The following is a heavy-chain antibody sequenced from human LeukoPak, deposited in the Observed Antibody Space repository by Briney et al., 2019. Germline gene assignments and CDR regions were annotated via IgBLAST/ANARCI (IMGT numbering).Heavy chain of an antibody. V-gene: IGHV3-9*01. D-gene: IGHD6-19*01. CDR3: AREKVIAVAGKNYYYGMDV. Sequence: SLRLSCAASGFTFDDYAMHWVRQAPGKGLEWVSGISWNSGSIGYADSVKGRFTISRDNAKNSLYLQMNSLRAEDTAVYYCAREKVIAVAGKNYYYGMDVWGQGTTVTVSS. CDR2: ISWNSGSI. CDR1: GFTFDDYA. J-gene: IGHJ6*02.